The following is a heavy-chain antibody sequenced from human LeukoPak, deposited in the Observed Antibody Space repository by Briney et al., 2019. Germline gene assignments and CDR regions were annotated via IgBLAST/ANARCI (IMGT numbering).Heavy chain of an antibody. CDR2: IFNDGTNA. V-gene: IGHV3-30*03. Sequence: PGGSLRLSCAASEFAFSNFAMHWVRQAPGKGLQWVAVIFNDGTNAQYTASVKGRFTISRENSKNALYLQMNSLRGEDTALYYCATGGPVSGVDVWGQGTTVTVSS. CDR3: ATGGPVSGVDV. CDR1: EFAFSNFA. J-gene: IGHJ6*02.